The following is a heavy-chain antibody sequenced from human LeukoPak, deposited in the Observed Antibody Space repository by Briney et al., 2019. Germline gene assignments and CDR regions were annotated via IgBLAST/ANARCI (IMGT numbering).Heavy chain of an antibody. J-gene: IGHJ4*02. CDR1: GLTYSAYW. Sequence: PGGSLRLSCSAFGLTYSAYWMHWVRQAPGKGLVWVSYVDNDGRGTAYVDSVKGRFTISRDNAKNTVYLQMNSLRVDDTAVYYCARDGSGSIDLDHWGQGTLVTVSS. CDR3: ARDGSGSIDLDH. V-gene: IGHV3-74*01. D-gene: IGHD3-3*01. CDR2: VDNDGRGT.